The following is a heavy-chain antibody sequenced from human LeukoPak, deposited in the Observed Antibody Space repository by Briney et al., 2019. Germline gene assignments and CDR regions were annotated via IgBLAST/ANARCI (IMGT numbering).Heavy chain of an antibody. V-gene: IGHV3-30*02. Sequence: GGSLRLSCAASGFTFSSYGMHWVRQAPGKGLEWVAFIRYDGSNKYYADSVKGRVNISRDNSKNTLYMQMNSLRAEDTAVYYCSAGGYFDWLPEYYFDYWGQGTLVTVSS. CDR1: GFTFSSYG. J-gene: IGHJ4*02. D-gene: IGHD3-9*01. CDR3: SAGGYFDWLPEYYFDY. CDR2: IRYDGSNK.